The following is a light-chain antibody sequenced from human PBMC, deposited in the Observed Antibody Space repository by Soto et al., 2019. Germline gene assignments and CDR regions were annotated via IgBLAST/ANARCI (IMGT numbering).Light chain of an antibody. CDR1: QSVSSSY. CDR3: QHFGGTTFT. J-gene: IGKJ5*01. Sequence: IVLTQSPGTLSFSPGEGASLSFRASQSVSSSYIAWYQQRPGQTPSLLIYGASTRATGIPDRFSGSGSGTHFTLTISRLEPGDFAVYYCQHFGGTTFTFGQGTRLEIK. V-gene: IGKV3-20*01. CDR2: GAS.